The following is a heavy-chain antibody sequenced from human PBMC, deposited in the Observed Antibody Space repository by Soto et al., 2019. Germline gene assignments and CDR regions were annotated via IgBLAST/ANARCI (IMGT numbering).Heavy chain of an antibody. Sequence: ASVKVSCKASGYTFDIFGMNWVRQAPGQGLEWMGWINANSGGTTYAQKFQGRVTMTRDTSISTAYMELSRLSSDDTAIYYCARLQIEVAGTNWGQGTLVTVSS. J-gene: IGHJ4*02. CDR1: GYTFDIFG. D-gene: IGHD6-19*01. V-gene: IGHV1-2*02. CDR3: ARLQIEVAGTN. CDR2: INANSGGT.